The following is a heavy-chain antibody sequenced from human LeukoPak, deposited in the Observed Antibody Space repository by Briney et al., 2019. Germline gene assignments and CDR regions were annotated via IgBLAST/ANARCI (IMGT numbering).Heavy chain of an antibody. J-gene: IGHJ6*03. CDR2: VNPNSGGT. CDR1: GYTFTGYY. Sequence: ASVKVSCKASGYTFTGYYMHWVRQAPRQGLEWMGRVNPNSGGTNYAQKFQGRVTMTRDTSISTAYMEMSRLTSDDTAVYYCARPYSSSPKAAGYYMDGWGKGTTVTVSS. D-gene: IGHD6-13*01. V-gene: IGHV1-2*06. CDR3: ARPYSSSPKAAGYYMDG.